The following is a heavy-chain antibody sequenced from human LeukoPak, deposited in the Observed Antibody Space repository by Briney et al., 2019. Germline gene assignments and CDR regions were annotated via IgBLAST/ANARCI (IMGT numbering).Heavy chain of an antibody. Sequence: PSETLSLTCTVSGGSISSSSYYWGWVRQPPGKGLEWIGSIYYSGSTYYNPSLKSRVTISVDTSKNQFSLKLSSVTAADTAVYYCATYYYDSSGYYRNVHAFDIWGQGTMVTVSS. CDR2: IYYSGST. CDR1: GGSISSSSYY. CDR3: ATYYYDSSGYYRNVHAFDI. D-gene: IGHD3-22*01. J-gene: IGHJ3*02. V-gene: IGHV4-39*07.